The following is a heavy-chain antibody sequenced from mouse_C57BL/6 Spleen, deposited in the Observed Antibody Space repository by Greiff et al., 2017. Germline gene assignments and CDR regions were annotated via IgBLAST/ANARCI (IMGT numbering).Heavy chain of an antibody. CDR3: AKVYSNEGLLYFDY. CDR2: IYPGDGDT. CDR1: GYAFSSSW. J-gene: IGHJ2*01. V-gene: IGHV1-82*01. D-gene: IGHD2-5*01. Sequence: QVQLQQSGPELVKPGASVKISCKASGYAFSSSWMNWVKQRPGKGLEWIGRIYPGDGDTNYNGKFKGKATLTADKSSSTAYMQLSSLTSEDSAVYFCAKVYSNEGLLYFDYWGQGTTLTVSS.